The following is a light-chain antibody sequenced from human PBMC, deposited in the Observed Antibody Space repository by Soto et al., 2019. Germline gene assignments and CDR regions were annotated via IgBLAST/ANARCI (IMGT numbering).Light chain of an antibody. Sequence: EIVLTQSPGTLSLSPGERATLSCRASQRVSNNYLAWYQQKPGEAPRLLIYGASSRATGIPDRFSGSGSGTDFPLILSILEPDDFALYYCQQYGTSPRTFGQGTKVEIK. V-gene: IGKV3-20*01. CDR1: QRVSNNY. CDR3: QQYGTSPRT. J-gene: IGKJ1*01. CDR2: GAS.